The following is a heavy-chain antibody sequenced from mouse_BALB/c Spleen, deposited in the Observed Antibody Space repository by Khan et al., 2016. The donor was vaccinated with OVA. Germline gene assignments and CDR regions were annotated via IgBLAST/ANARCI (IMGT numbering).Heavy chain of an antibody. J-gene: IGHJ2*01. CDR3: ARIYGGDFDY. D-gene: IGHD1-1*01. CDR2: ISYSGNT. Sequence: EVQLQRSGPGLVKPSQSLSLTCTVTGYSITSDYAWNWIRQFPGNKLEWMGHISYSGNTKYNPSLKSRISITRDTSKNQFFLQLNSVTTEDTATYYCARIYGGDFDYWGQGTTLTVSS. CDR1: GYSITSDYA. V-gene: IGHV3-2*02.